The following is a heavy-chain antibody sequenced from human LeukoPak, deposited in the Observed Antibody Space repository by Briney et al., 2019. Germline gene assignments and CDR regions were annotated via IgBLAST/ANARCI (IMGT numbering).Heavy chain of an antibody. J-gene: IGHJ2*01. CDR1: GYTFTTYT. D-gene: IGHD2-2*01. CDR2: INAGSGDT. Sequence: ASVKVSCKASGYTFTTYTFHWVRQAPGQRLEWMGWINAGSGDTKYSQKFQGRVTITRDTSATTAYMELSSLRSEDTAVFYCAREECSSNSCHLGHWYFDLWGRGTLVTVSS. CDR3: AREECSSNSCHLGHWYFDL. V-gene: IGHV1-3*01.